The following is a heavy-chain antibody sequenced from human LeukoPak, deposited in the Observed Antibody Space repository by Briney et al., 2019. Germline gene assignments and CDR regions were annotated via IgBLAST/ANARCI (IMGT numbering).Heavy chain of an antibody. J-gene: IGHJ4*02. CDR2: ISSSTSTI. V-gene: IGHV3-48*01. CDR1: GFTFSSYS. CDR3: AKIGIAAAGTFGEIPSSKLNSPTTDAVDY. Sequence: GGSLRLSCAASGFTFSSYSMNWVRQAPGKGLEWVSYISSSTSTIYYADSVKGRFTISRDNSKNTLYLQMNSLRAEDTAVYYCAKIGIAAAGTFGEIPSSKLNSPTTDAVDYWGQGTLVTVSS. D-gene: IGHD6-13*01.